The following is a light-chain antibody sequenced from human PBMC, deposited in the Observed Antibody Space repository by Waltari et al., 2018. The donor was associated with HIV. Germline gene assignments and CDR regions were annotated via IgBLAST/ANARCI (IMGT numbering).Light chain of an antibody. J-gene: IGLJ3*02. V-gene: IGLV1-51*01. Sequence: QSVLTKPPSVSAAPGHKVTISCPGSRSKLGNDFFSWYQHLPGAAPKPLIYDNDKRPSGISDRFSGSKSGTSATLGITGLQTGDEADYYCGTWDTSLGAGVFGGGTKLTVL. CDR1: RSKLGNDF. CDR3: GTWDTSLGAGV. CDR2: DND.